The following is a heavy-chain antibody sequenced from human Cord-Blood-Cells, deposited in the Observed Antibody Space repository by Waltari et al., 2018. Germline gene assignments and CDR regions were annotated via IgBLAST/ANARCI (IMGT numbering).Heavy chain of an antibody. Sequence: QVQLVQSGAEVKKPGSSVKVSCKASGGTFSSYTISWVRQAPGQGLEWMGRSIPILGIANCAHKFQGRCTITEDKSTSTAYMELSSLRSEDTAVYYCAREITMVQGVMAYWGQGTLVTVSS. CDR3: AREITMVQGVMAY. CDR1: GGTFSSYT. CDR2: SIPILGIA. D-gene: IGHD3-10*01. V-gene: IGHV1-69*08. J-gene: IGHJ4*02.